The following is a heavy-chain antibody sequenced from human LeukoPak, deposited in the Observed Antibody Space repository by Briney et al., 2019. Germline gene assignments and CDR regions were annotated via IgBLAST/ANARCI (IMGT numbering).Heavy chain of an antibody. CDR1: GGSISSSSYY. J-gene: IGHJ5*02. CDR3: ARRSGGSGWPIGFDP. V-gene: IGHV4-39*07. CDR2: MYYSGST. Sequence: SETLSLTCTVSGGSISSSSYYWGWIRQPPGKGLEWIGSMYYSGSTYHNPSLKSRVTISVDTSKNQFSLKLSSVTAADTAVYYCARRSGGSGWPIGFDPWGQGTLVTVSS. D-gene: IGHD6-19*01.